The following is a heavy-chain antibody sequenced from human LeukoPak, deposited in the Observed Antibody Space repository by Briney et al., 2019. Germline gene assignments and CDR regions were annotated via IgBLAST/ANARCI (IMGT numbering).Heavy chain of an antibody. D-gene: IGHD3-22*01. CDR3: ARPFLLGWIVA. V-gene: IGHV4-34*01. CDR2: INHSGST. CDR1: GGSFSGYY. J-gene: IGHJ4*02. Sequence: PSETLSLTCAVYGGSFSGYYWSWIRQPPGKGLEWIGEINHSGSTNYNPSLKSRVTISVDTSKNQFSLKLSSVTAADTAVYYCARPFLLGWIVAWGQGTLVTVSS.